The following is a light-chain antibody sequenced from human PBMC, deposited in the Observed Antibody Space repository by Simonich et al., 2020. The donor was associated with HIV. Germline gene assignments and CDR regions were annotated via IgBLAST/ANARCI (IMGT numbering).Light chain of an antibody. Sequence: DIVMTQSPDSLAVSLGERATINCKSHQSVLSNSNNENFLAWYQQKPGQPPKLLFYWASTREYGVPDRFSGSGSGTDFTLTSSSLQAEDVAVYYCQQYYGAPVTFGPGTKVDIK. CDR3: QQYYGAPVT. CDR1: QSVLSNSNNENF. J-gene: IGKJ3*01. CDR2: WAS. V-gene: IGKV4-1*01.